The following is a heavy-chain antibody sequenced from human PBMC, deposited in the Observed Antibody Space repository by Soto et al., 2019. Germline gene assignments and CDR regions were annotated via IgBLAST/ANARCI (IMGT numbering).Heavy chain of an antibody. CDR3: AGSSGYYYLEY. V-gene: IGHV1-3*01. J-gene: IGHJ4*02. CDR2: INAGNGNT. Sequence: QVQLVQSGAEVKKPGASVKVSCKASGYTFTNYAMHWVRQAPGQRLEWMGWINAGNGNTKYSQQFQGRVTITRDTSASTAYTELSSLRSEDTAVYYCAGSSGYYYLEYWGQGTLVTVSS. CDR1: GYTFTNYA. D-gene: IGHD3-22*01.